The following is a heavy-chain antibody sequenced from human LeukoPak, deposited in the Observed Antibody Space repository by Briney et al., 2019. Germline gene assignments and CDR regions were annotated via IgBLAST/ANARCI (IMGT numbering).Heavy chain of an antibody. V-gene: IGHV3-21*01. Sequence: GGSLRLSCAASAFTFSSYSMNWVREAPGKGLEWVSSISSSSSYIYYADSVKGRFTISRDNAKNSLYLQMNSLRAEDTAVYYCARDVGTTSFFDYWGQGTLVTVSS. CDR3: ARDVGTTSFFDY. J-gene: IGHJ4*02. D-gene: IGHD4-17*01. CDR1: AFTFSSYS. CDR2: ISSSSSYI.